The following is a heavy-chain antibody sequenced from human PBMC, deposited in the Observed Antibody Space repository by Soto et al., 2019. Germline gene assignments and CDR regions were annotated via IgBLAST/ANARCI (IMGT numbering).Heavy chain of an antibody. CDR2: INHSGST. D-gene: IGHD3-3*01. CDR1: GGSFSGYY. Sequence: KTSETLSLTCAVYGGSFSGYYWSWIRQPPGKGLEWIGEINHSGSTNYNPSLKSRVTISVDTSKNQFSLKLSSVTAADTAVYYCARAGLGITIFGVVTHNWFDPWGQGTLVTVSS. CDR3: ARAGLGITIFGVVTHNWFDP. V-gene: IGHV4-34*01. J-gene: IGHJ5*02.